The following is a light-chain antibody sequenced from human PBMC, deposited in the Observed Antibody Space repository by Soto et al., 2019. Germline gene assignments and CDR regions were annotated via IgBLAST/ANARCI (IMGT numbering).Light chain of an antibody. CDR2: EDT. J-gene: IGLJ2*01. CDR3: SSYVSGNTVV. CDR1: SSDVGSYNL. V-gene: IGLV2-14*02. Sequence: QSVLTQPASVSGSPGQSITISCTGTSSDVGSYNLVSWYQQHPGKAPKLMIYEDTKRPSGVSSRFSGSKSGNTASLTISGLQAEDEADYYCSSYVSGNTVVFGGGTKLTVL.